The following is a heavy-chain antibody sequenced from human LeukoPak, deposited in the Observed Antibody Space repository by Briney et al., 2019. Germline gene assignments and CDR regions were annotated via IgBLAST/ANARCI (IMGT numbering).Heavy chain of an antibody. V-gene: IGHV1-24*01. J-gene: IGHJ4*02. CDR1: GYTLTELS. D-gene: IGHD6-19*01. CDR2: FDPEDGET. Sequence: ASVKDSCKVSGYTLTELSMHWVRQAPGKGLEWMGGFDPEDGETIYAQKFQGRVTMTEDTSTDTAYMELSSLRSEDTAVYYCASLSSGWYEMNYWGQGTLVTVSS. CDR3: ASLSSGWYEMNY.